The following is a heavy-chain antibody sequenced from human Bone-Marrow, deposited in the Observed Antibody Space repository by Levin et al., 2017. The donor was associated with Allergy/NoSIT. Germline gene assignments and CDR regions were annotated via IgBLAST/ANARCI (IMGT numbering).Heavy chain of an antibody. D-gene: IGHD1-20*01. CDR1: GFTFSNHG. Sequence: SCAASGFTFSNHGMHWVRQAPGKGLEWVTFISDDGSDQDYVDSVKGRFTISRDNSKNTLFLQMNNLRPEDTAVYYCARSLIGTTSGCWGQGTLVTVSS. V-gene: IGHV3-30*03. CDR3: ARSLIGTTSGC. J-gene: IGHJ4*02. CDR2: ISDDGSDQ.